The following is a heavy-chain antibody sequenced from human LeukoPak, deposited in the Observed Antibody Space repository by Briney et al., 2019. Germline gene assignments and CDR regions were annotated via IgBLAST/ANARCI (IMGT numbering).Heavy chain of an antibody. CDR1: GYTFTSYA. CDR2: INAGNGNT. Sequence: ASVKVSCKASGYTFTSYAMHWVRQAPGQRLEWMGWINAGNGNTKYSQKFQGRVTITRDTSASTAYMELSSLRSEDTAVYYCARGVITMVRGVIITEDWFDPWGQGTLVTVSS. J-gene: IGHJ5*02. CDR3: ARGVITMVRGVIITEDWFDP. D-gene: IGHD3-10*01. V-gene: IGHV1-3*01.